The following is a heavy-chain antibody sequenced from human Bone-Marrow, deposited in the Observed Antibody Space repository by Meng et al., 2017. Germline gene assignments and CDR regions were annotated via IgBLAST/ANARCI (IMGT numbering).Heavy chain of an antibody. Sequence: GESLKISCKGSGYSFTSYWIGWVRQMPGKGLEWMGIIYPGDSDTRYSPSFQGQVTISADKSISTAYLQWSSLKASDTAMYYCARHTDYGDYVFWLGTYYYYYGMDVWGQGTTVTSP. CDR2: IYPGDSDT. D-gene: IGHD4-17*01. CDR1: GYSFTSYW. V-gene: IGHV5-51*01. J-gene: IGHJ6*02. CDR3: ARHTDYGDYVFWLGTYYYYYGMDV.